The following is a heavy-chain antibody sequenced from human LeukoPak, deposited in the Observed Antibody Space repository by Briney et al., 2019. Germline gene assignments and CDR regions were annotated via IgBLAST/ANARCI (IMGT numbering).Heavy chain of an antibody. CDR1: GGSISSGGYS. CDR3: GRGGIAAAASGIDY. CDR2: IYQSGST. D-gene: IGHD6-13*01. Sequence: SQTLSLTCAVSGGSISSGGYSWSWIRQPPGKGLEWIGYIYQSGSTYYNPSLESRVTISVDRSKNQFSLKLSSVTAADTAVYYCGRGGIAAAASGIDYWGQGTLVTVSS. J-gene: IGHJ4*02. V-gene: IGHV4-30-2*01.